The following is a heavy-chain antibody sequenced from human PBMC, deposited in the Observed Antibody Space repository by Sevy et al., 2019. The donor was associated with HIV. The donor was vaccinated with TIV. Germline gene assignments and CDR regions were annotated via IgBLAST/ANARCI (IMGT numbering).Heavy chain of an antibody. Sequence: GGSLRLSCAASGFTFSSHGMHWVRQAPGKGLEWVAVIWYDGSNKYYADSVKGRFTISRDNSKSTLFLQINSLRAEDTAAYFCARDKDYSNYLPDYWGQGTLVTVSS. D-gene: IGHD4-4*01. CDR1: GFTFSSHG. V-gene: IGHV3-33*01. CDR3: ARDKDYSNYLPDY. CDR2: IWYDGSNK. J-gene: IGHJ4*02.